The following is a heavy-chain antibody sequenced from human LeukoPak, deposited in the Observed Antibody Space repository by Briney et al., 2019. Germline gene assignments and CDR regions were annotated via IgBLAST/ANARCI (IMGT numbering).Heavy chain of an antibody. V-gene: IGHV1-18*01. D-gene: IGHD2-2*01. CDR2: ISAYNGNT. CDR1: GYTFTSYG. J-gene: IGHJ3*02. CDR3: ASFCSSTSCYAFDI. Sequence: VASVKVSCKASGYTFTSYGISWVRPAPGQGLEWMGWISAYNGNTNYAQKLQGRVTMTTDTSTSTAYMELRSLRSDDTAVYYCASFCSSTSCYAFDIWGQGTMVTVSS.